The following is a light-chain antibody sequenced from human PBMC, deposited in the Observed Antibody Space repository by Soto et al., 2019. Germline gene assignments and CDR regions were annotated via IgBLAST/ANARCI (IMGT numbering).Light chain of an antibody. CDR2: GAS. Sequence: EIVLTQSPGTLSLSPGERATLSCRASQSINSRYLAWYQQQPGQAPRLLIYGASSRATGIPDRFSGSGSGTEFTLTISRLEPEDFAAYYCQQFGSSPGFTFGPGTKVHIK. CDR1: QSINSRY. V-gene: IGKV3-20*01. J-gene: IGKJ3*01. CDR3: QQFGSSPGFT.